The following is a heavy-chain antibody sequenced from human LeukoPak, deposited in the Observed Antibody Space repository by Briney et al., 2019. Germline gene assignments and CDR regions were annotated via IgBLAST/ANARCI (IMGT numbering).Heavy chain of an antibody. J-gene: IGHJ4*02. CDR3: ARSSGYMSY. D-gene: IGHD3-22*01. CDR1: RCSISSNYY. CDR2: IYHSGST. V-gene: IGHV4-38-2*02. Sequence: ADTLSLTCTVSRCSISSNYYWGWVPPPPGKGLEWIGSIYHSGSTYYNPSLKSRVTISVDTSKNQLSLKLTSVTAADTAVYYCARSSGYMSYWGQGTLVTVSS.